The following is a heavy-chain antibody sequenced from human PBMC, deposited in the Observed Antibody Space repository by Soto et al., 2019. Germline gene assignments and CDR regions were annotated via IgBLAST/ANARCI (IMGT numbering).Heavy chain of an antibody. D-gene: IGHD2-21*02. CDR3: ARHEAYCGGDCYPYYFDY. CDR1: GGSISSYY. V-gene: IGHV4-59*08. J-gene: IGHJ4*02. Sequence: PSETLSLTCTVSGGSISSYYWSWIRQPPGKGLEWIGYIYYSGSTHYNPSPKSRVTVSVDTSKNQFSLKLSSVTAADTAVYYCARHEAYCGGDCYPYYFDYWGQGTLVTVSS. CDR2: IYYSGST.